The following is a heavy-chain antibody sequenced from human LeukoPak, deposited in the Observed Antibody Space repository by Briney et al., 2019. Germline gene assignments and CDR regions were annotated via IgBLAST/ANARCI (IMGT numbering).Heavy chain of an antibody. V-gene: IGHV4-61*02. CDR3: ARSTTVAGYY. J-gene: IGHJ4*02. CDR2: TYTRRST. D-gene: IGHD6-19*01. CDR1: GGSISSGSYY. Sequence: SETLSLTCTVSGGSISSGSYYWSWIRPPAGQELEWIGRTYTRRSTNYNPPLQSRVTISVDTSKNQFSLKLSSVTAADTAVYYCARSTTVAGYYWGQGTLVTVFS.